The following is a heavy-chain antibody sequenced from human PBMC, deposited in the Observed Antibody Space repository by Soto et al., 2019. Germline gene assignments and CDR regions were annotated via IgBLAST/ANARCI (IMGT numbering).Heavy chain of an antibody. CDR2: TRNKANSYTT. J-gene: IGHJ6*02. D-gene: IGHD7-27*01. CDR1: GFTFSDHY. V-gene: IGHV3-72*01. CDR3: ARERVWGSYGMDV. Sequence: ESGGGLVQPGGSLRLSCAASGFTFSDHYMDWVRQAPGKGLEWVGRTRNKANSYTTEYAASVKGRFTISRDDSKNSLYLQMNSLKTEDTAVYYCARERVWGSYGMDVWGQGTTVTVSS.